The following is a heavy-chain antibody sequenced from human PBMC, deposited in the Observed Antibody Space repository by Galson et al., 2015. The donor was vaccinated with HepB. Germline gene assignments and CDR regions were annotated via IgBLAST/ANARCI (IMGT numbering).Heavy chain of an antibody. CDR3: VDYCNLTNCFEY. J-gene: IGHJ4*02. Sequence: SLRLSCAASGFTFSGYTMSWVRQAPGKGLEWVSAISGAGGDAYYADSVKGRFTISRDNSKNTVFLQMNSLRADDTAIYYRVDYCNLTNCFEYWGQGALVTVSS. CDR2: ISGAGGDA. D-gene: IGHD2/OR15-2a*01. CDR1: GFTFSGYT. V-gene: IGHV3-23*01.